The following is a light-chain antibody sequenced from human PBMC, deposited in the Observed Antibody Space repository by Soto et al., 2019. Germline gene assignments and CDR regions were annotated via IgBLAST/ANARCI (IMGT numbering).Light chain of an antibody. CDR3: QQRRNWWT. CDR2: DAS. J-gene: IGKJ1*01. Sequence: EIVLTQSPATLSLSPGERATLSCRASQSISNSLAWYQQKPGQAPRLLIFDASSRAPGIPARFSGSGSGTDFSLTISSLEPEDFEVYYCQQRRNWWTFGQGTRVEIK. V-gene: IGKV3-11*01. CDR1: QSISNS.